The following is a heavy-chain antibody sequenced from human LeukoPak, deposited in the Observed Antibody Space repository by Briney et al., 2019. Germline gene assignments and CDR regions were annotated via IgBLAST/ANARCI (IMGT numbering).Heavy chain of an antibody. J-gene: IGHJ4*02. D-gene: IGHD6-13*01. V-gene: IGHV3-66*01. CDR3: AREVSSSWYGSYFDY. CDR1: GFTVSSNY. Sequence: GGSLRLSCAASGFTVSSNYMSWVRQAPGKGLEWVSVIYSGGSTYYADSVKGRFTISRDNSKNTLYLQMNSLRAEDTAVYYCAREVSSSWYGSYFDYWGQGTLVTVSS. CDR2: IYSGGST.